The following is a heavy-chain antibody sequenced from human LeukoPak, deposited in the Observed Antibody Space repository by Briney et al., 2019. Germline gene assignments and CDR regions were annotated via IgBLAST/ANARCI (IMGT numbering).Heavy chain of an antibody. J-gene: IGHJ5*02. V-gene: IGHV1-46*01. CDR2: INPSGGST. CDR3: ASGDVVVPADMSLYWCDP. Sequence: ASVNVSCTASGDTFTNDYVHWVRRAPGQGLEWMGIINPSGGSTNYAQKCQGRVTMTSDMSTSTVYIELSSLRSEEPAIYYCASGDVVVPADMSLYWCDPWGQGSLVTVSS. CDR1: GDTFTNDY. D-gene: IGHD2-2*01.